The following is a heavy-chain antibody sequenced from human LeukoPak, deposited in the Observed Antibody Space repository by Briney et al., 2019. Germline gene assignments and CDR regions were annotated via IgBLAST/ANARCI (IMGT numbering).Heavy chain of an antibody. D-gene: IGHD1-14*01. J-gene: IGHJ4*01. Sequence: NPWGSLRLPFPAPGLTLSDAWMTWVRQAPGKGLDWVGRIKSKTAGRTTHSASPGTGRFTIYRDDSENTMYLQMSSMKTEDTAVYYCTTDISAVLYWGQGTLVTVSS. CDR3: TTDISAVLY. V-gene: IGHV3-15*01. CDR2: IKSKTAGRTT. CDR1: GLTLSDAW.